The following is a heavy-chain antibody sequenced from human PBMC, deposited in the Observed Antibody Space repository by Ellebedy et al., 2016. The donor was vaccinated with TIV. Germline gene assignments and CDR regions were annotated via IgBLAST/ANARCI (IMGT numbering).Heavy chain of an antibody. V-gene: IGHV3-43D*03. Sequence: GGSLRLSCAASGFTFDDYAIHWVRQPPGKGLEWVSLIGWDGGSTYFAHSVKGRFTISRDNSKNSVYLQMNSLRSEDTASYYCAKVERRKWILPRLGVWGKGTTVTVSS. CDR2: IGWDGGST. CDR1: GFTFDDYA. D-gene: IGHD3-22*01. CDR3: AKVERRKWILPRLGV. J-gene: IGHJ6*04.